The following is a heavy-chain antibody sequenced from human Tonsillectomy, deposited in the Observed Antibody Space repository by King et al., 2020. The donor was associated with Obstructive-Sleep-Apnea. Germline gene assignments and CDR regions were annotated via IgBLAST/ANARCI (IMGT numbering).Heavy chain of an antibody. CDR1: GYTFTDYC. D-gene: IGHD5-18*01. CDR3: AIWLSGYFDY. J-gene: IGHJ4*02. Sequence: VQLVESGADVKKPGASVKVSCKASGYTFTDYCIHWVRQDPGQGLEWMGWINPNSGGTNYAQKFQGRVTMTRDTSISTAYMELSRLRSDDTAVYYCAIWLSGYFDYWGQGTLVTVSS. V-gene: IGHV1-2*02. CDR2: INPNSGGT.